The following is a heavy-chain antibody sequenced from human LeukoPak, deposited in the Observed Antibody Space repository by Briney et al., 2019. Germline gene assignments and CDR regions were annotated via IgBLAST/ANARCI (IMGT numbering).Heavy chain of an antibody. CDR2: LNSDETSA. D-gene: IGHD4-17*01. CDR3: AKDPPTPPDY. CDR1: GFSFRNYW. J-gene: IGHJ4*02. Sequence: GGSLRLSCALSGFSFRNYWMHWVRHAPGRGLVWVSRLNSDETSATYADSVKGRFTISRDNSKNTLYLQMNSLRAEDTAVYYCAKDPPTPPDYWGQGTLVTVSS. V-gene: IGHV3-74*03.